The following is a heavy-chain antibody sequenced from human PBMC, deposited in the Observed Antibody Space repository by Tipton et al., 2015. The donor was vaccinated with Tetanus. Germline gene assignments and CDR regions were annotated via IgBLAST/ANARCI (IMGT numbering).Heavy chain of an antibody. CDR1: GASISSGGYF. Sequence: TLSLTCTVSGASISSGGYFWNWIRHHPGKGLEWIGYIYYSGSTYYNPSLKSRVAISVDTSKNQFFLKVNSVTAADTAVYYCARLREIVSRSGWAFDYWGQGILVTVSS. CDR3: ARLREIVSRSGWAFDY. V-gene: IGHV4-31*03. CDR2: IYYSGST. J-gene: IGHJ4*02. D-gene: IGHD5/OR15-5a*01.